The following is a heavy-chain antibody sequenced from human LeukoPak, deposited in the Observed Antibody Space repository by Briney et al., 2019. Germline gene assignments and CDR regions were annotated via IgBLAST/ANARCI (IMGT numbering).Heavy chain of an antibody. Sequence: PGGSLRLSCAASEFTFGNYWMSWVRQAPGKGLEWVAFIRYDGNNKYYADSVKGRFTISRDNSKNTLYLEMNSLRAEDTAVYYCAKDFHSSSWPYYFDYWGQGTLVTVSS. D-gene: IGHD6-13*01. CDR2: IRYDGNNK. CDR3: AKDFHSSSWPYYFDY. V-gene: IGHV3-30*02. J-gene: IGHJ4*02. CDR1: EFTFGNYW.